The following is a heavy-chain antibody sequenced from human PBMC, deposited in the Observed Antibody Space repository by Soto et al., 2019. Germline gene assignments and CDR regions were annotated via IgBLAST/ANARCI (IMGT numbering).Heavy chain of an antibody. V-gene: IGHV3-23*01. Sequence: PGGSLRLSCAASGFTFSSYAMSWVRQAPGKGLEWVSAISGSGGSTYYADSVKGRFTISRDNSKNTLYLQMNSLRAEDTAVYYCAKDPAYAENYDFWSGYLASWFDPWGQGTLVTVSS. D-gene: IGHD3-3*01. CDR2: ISGSGGST. J-gene: IGHJ5*02. CDR1: GFTFSSYA. CDR3: AKDPAYAENYDFWSGYLASWFDP.